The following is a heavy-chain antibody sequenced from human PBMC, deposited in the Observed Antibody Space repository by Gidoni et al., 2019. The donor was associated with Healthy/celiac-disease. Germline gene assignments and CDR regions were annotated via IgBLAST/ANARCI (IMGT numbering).Heavy chain of an antibody. Sequence: EGQLVESGGGLVKPGGSLRLSRAASGFTFSSYRMNWVRQASGTGLEWVSSISSSSSYIYNADSVKGRFTISRDNAKNSLYLQMNSLRAEDTAVYYCARISGSRFGYLDYWGQGTLVTVSS. D-gene: IGHD3-22*01. CDR2: ISSSSSYI. CDR1: GFTFSSYR. V-gene: IGHV3-21*01. CDR3: ARISGSRFGYLDY. J-gene: IGHJ4*02.